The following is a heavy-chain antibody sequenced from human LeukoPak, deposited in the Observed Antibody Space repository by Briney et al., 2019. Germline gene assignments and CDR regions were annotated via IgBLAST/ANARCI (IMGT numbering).Heavy chain of an antibody. CDR1: GFTFSSYA. J-gene: IGHJ3*02. V-gene: IGHV3-66*01. CDR3: ARERITMISEAFGI. D-gene: IGHD3-22*01. Sequence: GGSLRLSCAASGFTFSSYAMHWVRQAPGKGLEWVSVIYSGGSTYYADSVKGRFTISRDNSKNTLFLQMNSLRPEDTAVYYCARERITMISEAFGIWGQGTMVTVSS. CDR2: IYSGGST.